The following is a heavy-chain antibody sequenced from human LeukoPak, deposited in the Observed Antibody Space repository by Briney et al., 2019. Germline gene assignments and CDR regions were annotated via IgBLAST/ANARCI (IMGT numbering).Heavy chain of an antibody. D-gene: IGHD6-6*01. J-gene: IGHJ4*02. CDR1: GYSISSGYY. CDR2: IYHSGST. CDR3: ARVEPAAARLGGLDY. Sequence: SETLSLTXTVSGYSISSGYYWGRIRRPPGKGLECIGSIYHSGSTYYNPSLKSRVTISVDTSKNQFSLKLSSVTAADTAVYYCARVEPAAARLGGLDYWGQGTLVTVSS. V-gene: IGHV4-38-2*02.